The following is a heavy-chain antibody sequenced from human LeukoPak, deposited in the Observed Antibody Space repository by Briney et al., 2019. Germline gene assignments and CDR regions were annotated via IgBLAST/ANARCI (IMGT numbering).Heavy chain of an antibody. J-gene: IGHJ5*02. Sequence: SETLSLTCTVSGGSISSYYWRWLRQPAGKGREWIGRIYTSVPTNYNPSLNSPVPMSVHTSNNQFSLKLSSVTAAYTAVYYCARDEYDISGYSAWGQGTLVTVSS. CDR3: ARDEYDISGYSA. V-gene: IGHV4-4*07. CDR1: GGSISSYY. CDR2: IYTSVPT. D-gene: IGHD3-22*01.